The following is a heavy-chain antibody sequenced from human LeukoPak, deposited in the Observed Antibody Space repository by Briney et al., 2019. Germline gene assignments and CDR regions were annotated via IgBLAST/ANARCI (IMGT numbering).Heavy chain of an antibody. CDR2: INHSGST. D-gene: IGHD2-21*02. CDR3: ARLGTVEYCGGDCFPFDL. J-gene: IGHJ2*01. CDR1: GGSFSGYY. Sequence: PSETLSLTCAVYGGSFSGYYWSRIRQPPGKGLEWIGEINHSGSTNYNPSLKSRVTISVDTSKNQFSLKLSSVTAADTAVYYCARLGTVEYCGGDCFPFDLWGRGTLVTVSS. V-gene: IGHV4-34*01.